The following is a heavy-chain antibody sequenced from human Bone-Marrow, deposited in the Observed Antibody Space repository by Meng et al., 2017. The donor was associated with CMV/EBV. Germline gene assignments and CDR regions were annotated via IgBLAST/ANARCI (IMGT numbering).Heavy chain of an antibody. J-gene: IGHJ6*02. Sequence: SVKVSCKASGGTFSSYAISWVRQAPGQGLEWMGGIIPIFGTANYAQKFQGRVTITTDESTSTAYMELSSLRSEDTAVYYCASPSGAAADPYYYYYYGMDVWGQGTTVTSP. CDR3: ASPSGAAADPYYYYYYGMDV. V-gene: IGHV1-69*05. CDR1: GGTFSSYA. D-gene: IGHD6-13*01. CDR2: IIPIFGTA.